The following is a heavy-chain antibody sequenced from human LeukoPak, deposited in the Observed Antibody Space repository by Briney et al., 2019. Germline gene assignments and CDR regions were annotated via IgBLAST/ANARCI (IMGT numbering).Heavy chain of an antibody. D-gene: IGHD3-22*01. CDR1: GFTFDDYA. Sequence: PGRSLRLSCAASGFTFDDYAMHWVRHAPGKGLEWVSGISWNSGSIGYADSVKGRFTISRDNAKNSLYLQMNSLRAEDTALYYCARPYYDSSGYYNDAFDIWGQGTMVTVSS. CDR3: ARPYYDSSGYYNDAFDI. CDR2: ISWNSGSI. V-gene: IGHV3-9*01. J-gene: IGHJ3*02.